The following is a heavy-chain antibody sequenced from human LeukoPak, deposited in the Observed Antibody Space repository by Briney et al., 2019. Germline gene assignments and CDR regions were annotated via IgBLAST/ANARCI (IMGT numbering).Heavy chain of an antibody. V-gene: IGHV3-74*01. J-gene: IGHJ4*02. D-gene: IGHD5-24*01. Sequence: PGGSLRLSCAASGFTFSDYWMHWVRQVPGKGLMWVSRINGDGSITNYADSVKGRFTISRDNAKNTLYLQMNSLTVDDTAVYYCARGPRDGYNPLAYWGQGTLVTVSS. CDR1: GFTFSDYW. CDR2: INGDGSIT. CDR3: ARGPRDGYNPLAY.